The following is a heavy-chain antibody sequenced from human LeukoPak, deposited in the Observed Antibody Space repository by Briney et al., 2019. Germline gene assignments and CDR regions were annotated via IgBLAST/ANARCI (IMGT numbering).Heavy chain of an antibody. Sequence: PGGSLRLSCAASGFASNSFAMAWVRQPPGRGLEWVSATSGSGAATYYADSVKGRFTISRDNSKNTLYLQMTSLRAEDAAVYYCAKDRLYYGSGSQTNFDHWGQGTLVIVSS. V-gene: IGHV3-23*01. CDR3: AKDRLYYGSGSQTNFDH. CDR1: GFASNSFA. CDR2: TSGSGAAT. D-gene: IGHD3-10*01. J-gene: IGHJ4*02.